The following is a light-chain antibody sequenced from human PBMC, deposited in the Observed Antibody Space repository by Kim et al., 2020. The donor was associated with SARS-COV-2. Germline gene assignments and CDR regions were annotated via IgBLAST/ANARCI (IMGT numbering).Light chain of an antibody. Sequence: SITISCTGTSSDVGGYNYVSWYQLHPGKAPKLMIYDVSKRPSGVSDRFSGSKSGNTASLTISGLQPEDEADYYCSSYSSSSTPVVFGGGTQLTVL. V-gene: IGLV2-14*03. CDR1: SSDVGGYNY. CDR3: SSYSSSSTPVV. CDR2: DVS. J-gene: IGLJ2*01.